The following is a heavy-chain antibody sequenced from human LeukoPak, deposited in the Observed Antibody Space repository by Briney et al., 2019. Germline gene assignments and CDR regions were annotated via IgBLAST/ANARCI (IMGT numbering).Heavy chain of an antibody. CDR1: GASISSGSSY. J-gene: IGHJ4*02. Sequence: SETLSLTCTVSGASISSGSSYWSWIRQPAGKGLDWIGRIYTNGNTNYNPSLKSRVTISVDTSKNQFSLKLSSVTAADTAVYYCARYFDWLHYFDYWGQGTLVTVSS. CDR2: IYTNGNT. D-gene: IGHD3-9*01. V-gene: IGHV4-61*02. CDR3: ARYFDWLHYFDY.